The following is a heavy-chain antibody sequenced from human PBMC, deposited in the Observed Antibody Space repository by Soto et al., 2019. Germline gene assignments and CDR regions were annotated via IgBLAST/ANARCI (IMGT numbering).Heavy chain of an antibody. CDR3: ARDEWTGSYLYGMDV. Sequence: ASVKVSCKASGYTFTSYYMHWVRQAPGQGLEWMGIINPSGGSTSYAQKFQGRVTMTRDTSTSTVYMELSSLRSEDTAVYYCARDEWTGSYLYGMDVWGQGTTVTVSS. V-gene: IGHV1-46*01. D-gene: IGHD6-6*01. J-gene: IGHJ6*02. CDR2: INPSGGST. CDR1: GYTFTSYY.